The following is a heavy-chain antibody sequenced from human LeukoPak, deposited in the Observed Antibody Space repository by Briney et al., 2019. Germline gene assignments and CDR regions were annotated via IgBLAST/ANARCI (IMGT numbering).Heavy chain of an antibody. CDR2: ISSSGSTI. D-gene: IGHD6-19*01. CDR3: ARDQTRGYSSGRTDAFDI. V-gene: IGHV3-11*01. J-gene: IGHJ3*02. CDR1: GFTFSDYY. Sequence: GGSLRLSCAASGFTFSDYYMSWIRQAPGKGLEWVSYISSSGSTIYYADSVKGRFTISRDNAKNSLYLQMNSLRAEDTAVYYCARDQTRGYSSGRTDAFDIWGQGTMVTVSS.